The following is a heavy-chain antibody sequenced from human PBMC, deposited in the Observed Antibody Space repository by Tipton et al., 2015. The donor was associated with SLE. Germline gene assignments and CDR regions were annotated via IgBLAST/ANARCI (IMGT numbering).Heavy chain of an antibody. CDR3: ARVRGGWANDASDI. CDR2: VYFSGNT. Sequence: GLVKPSETLSLTCTVSGDSINNYYWSWIRQPLGRGLEYIGHVYFSGNTNYNPSLNSRVTISADTSKNQFSLNLNSVTAADTATYYCARVRGGWANDASDIWGQGTMVTVSS. CDR1: GDSINNYY. J-gene: IGHJ3*02. V-gene: IGHV4-59*01. D-gene: IGHD6-19*01.